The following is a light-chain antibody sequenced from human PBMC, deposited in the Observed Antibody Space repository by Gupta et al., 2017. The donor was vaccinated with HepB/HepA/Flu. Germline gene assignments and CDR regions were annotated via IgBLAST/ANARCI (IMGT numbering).Light chain of an antibody. CDR3: RQGLQSPRT. Sequence: DIMMTQSPLSLPVIPGESASISCRSSQSLLRNGNNFLDWYVQKPGQSPQLLIYLGSNRAYGVPDRFSGSESGTDFTLKINRVEAGDVGIYCCRQGLQSPRTFGQGTRLEI. CDR1: QSLLRNGNNF. J-gene: IGKJ5*01. CDR2: LGS. V-gene: IGKV2-28*01.